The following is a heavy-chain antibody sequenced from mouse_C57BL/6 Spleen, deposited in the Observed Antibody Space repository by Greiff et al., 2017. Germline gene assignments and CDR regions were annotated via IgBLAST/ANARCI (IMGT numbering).Heavy chain of an antibody. D-gene: IGHD1-1*01. CDR3: STAEYYCCSPGY. J-gene: IGHJ2*01. Sequence: QVQLQQPGAELVKPGASVKLSCKASGYTFTSYWMHWVKQRPGQGLEWIGMIHPNSGSTNYNEKFQSKATLTVAQSSSTAYMHLSSLTSEDSAVYYFSTAEYYCCSPGYWGQGTTLTVSS. CDR1: GYTFTSYW. V-gene: IGHV1-64*01. CDR2: IHPNSGST.